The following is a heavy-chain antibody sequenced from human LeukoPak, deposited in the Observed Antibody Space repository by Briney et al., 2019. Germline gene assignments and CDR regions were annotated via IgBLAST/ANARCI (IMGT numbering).Heavy chain of an antibody. J-gene: IGHJ6*02. CDR2: IYYSGST. Sequence: PSETLSLTCTASGGSISSSSYYWGWMRQPPGKGLEWIGSIYYSGSTYYNPSLKSRVTISVDTSKNQFSLKLSSVTAADTAVYYCARLSRDFWSGYFRGYYGMDVWGQGTTVTVSS. D-gene: IGHD3-3*01. V-gene: IGHV4-39*01. CDR1: GGSISSSSYY. CDR3: ARLSRDFWSGYFRGYYGMDV.